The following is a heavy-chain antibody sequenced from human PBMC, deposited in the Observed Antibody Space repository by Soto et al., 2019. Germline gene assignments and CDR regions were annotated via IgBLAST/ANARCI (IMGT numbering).Heavy chain of an antibody. CDR3: AKGPGRRGYYYYYGMDV. CDR2: ISGSGGST. CDR1: GFTFSSYA. D-gene: IGHD2-8*02. Sequence: EVQLLESGGGLVQPGGSLRLSCAASGFTFSSYAMSWGRQAPGKGLEWVSAISGSGGSTYYAYSVKGRFTISRDNSKTTLYLQMNSLRAEDTAVYYCAKGPGRRGYYYYYGMDVWGQGTTVTVSS. J-gene: IGHJ6*02. V-gene: IGHV3-23*01.